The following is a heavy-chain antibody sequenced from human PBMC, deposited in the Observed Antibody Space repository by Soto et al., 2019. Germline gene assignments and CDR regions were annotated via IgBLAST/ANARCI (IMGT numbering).Heavy chain of an antibody. V-gene: IGHV4-59*01. CDR2: VHYSGAT. J-gene: IGHJ4*02. D-gene: IGHD1-1*01. Sequence: SETLSLTCTVSGDSIRSSYWSWVRQPPGKGLEWIGYVHYSGATNSNPSLKSRVTISADTSKNQFSLKLISVTAADTAVYYCASVKNWNVFDYWGQGTLVTVSS. CDR1: GDSIRSSY. CDR3: ASVKNWNVFDY.